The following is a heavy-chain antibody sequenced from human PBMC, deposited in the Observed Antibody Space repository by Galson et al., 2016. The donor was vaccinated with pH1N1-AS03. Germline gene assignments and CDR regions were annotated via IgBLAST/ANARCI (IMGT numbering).Heavy chain of an antibody. CDR2: INYVGST. Sequence: SETLSLTCAIYRGSFSNYYWTWIRQPPGKGLEWIGEINYVGSTNYNPSFNSRVTISVDTSKMQFSLSLSSVTAADTAAYFCARSRGRRRLNLMPGVMYGFDLWGEGSTVIVSS. V-gene: IGHV4-34*01. D-gene: IGHD3-16*01. CDR1: RGSFSNYY. CDR3: ARSRGRRRLNLMPGVMYGFDL. J-gene: IGHJ3*01.